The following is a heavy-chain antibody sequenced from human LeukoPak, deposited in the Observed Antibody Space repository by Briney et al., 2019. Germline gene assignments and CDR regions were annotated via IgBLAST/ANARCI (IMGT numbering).Heavy chain of an antibody. J-gene: IGHJ4*02. CDR3: AKDTGTSTSAY. V-gene: IGHV3-23*01. Sequence: GGPLRLSCAASGFTFSSYGMSWVRQAPGKGLEWVSAVSGSGGSTYYADSVKGRFTISRDNSKNTLYLQMNSLRAEDTAVYYCAKDTGTSTSAYWGQGTLVTVSS. CDR1: GFTFSSYG. D-gene: IGHD1-14*01. CDR2: VSGSGGST.